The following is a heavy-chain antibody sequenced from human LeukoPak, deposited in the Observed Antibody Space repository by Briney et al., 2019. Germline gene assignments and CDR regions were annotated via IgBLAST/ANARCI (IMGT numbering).Heavy chain of an antibody. CDR3: TRIAAAGFDC. CDR2: ISWNSGSI. J-gene: IGHJ4*02. Sequence: PGRSLRLSCAASGFTFDDYAMHWVRQAPGKGLEWVSGISWNSGSIGYADSVKGRFTISRDNAKNSLYLQMNSLRAEDTAVYYCTRIAAAGFDCWGQGTLVTVSS. CDR1: GFTFDDYA. V-gene: IGHV3-9*01. D-gene: IGHD6-13*01.